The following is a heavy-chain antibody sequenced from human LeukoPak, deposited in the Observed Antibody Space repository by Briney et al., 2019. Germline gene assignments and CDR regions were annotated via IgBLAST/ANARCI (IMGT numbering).Heavy chain of an antibody. D-gene: IGHD3-3*01. J-gene: IGHJ4*02. Sequence: GGSLRLSCAASGFTFSSYAMSWVCQAPGKGLEWVSAISGSGGSTYYADSVKGRFTISRDNSKNTLYLQMNSLRAEDTAVYYCAKVGTYYDFWSGYSIPHFDYWGQGTLVTVTS. V-gene: IGHV3-23*01. CDR3: AKVGTYYDFWSGYSIPHFDY. CDR1: GFTFSSYA. CDR2: ISGSGGST.